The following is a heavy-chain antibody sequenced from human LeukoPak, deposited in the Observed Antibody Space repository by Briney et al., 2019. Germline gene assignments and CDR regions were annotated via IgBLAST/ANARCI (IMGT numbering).Heavy chain of an antibody. CDR3: AKDVIRGIITYFES. Sequence: GGSLRLSCAASGFNFRGQAMSWVRQGPGKGLEWVAGISGRGETSYYADSVQGRFNISRDNSKNTLFLQVNSLRAEDTAVYYCAKDVIRGIITYFESRGQGTPVAVSS. V-gene: IGHV3-23*01. CDR2: ISGRGETS. D-gene: IGHD3-10*01. J-gene: IGHJ4*02. CDR1: GFNFRGQA.